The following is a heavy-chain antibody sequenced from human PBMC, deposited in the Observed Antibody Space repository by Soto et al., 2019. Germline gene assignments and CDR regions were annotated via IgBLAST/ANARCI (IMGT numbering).Heavy chain of an antibody. V-gene: IGHV5-51*01. CDR3: TRRAGYIDY. J-gene: IGHJ4*02. Sequence: PGESLKICCQASGYSLTSYWIGWVRQMPGKGLEWMGIVYPGDSDTRYSPSFRGQVTISVDKSISTAYLQWSSLKASDTAMYYCTRRAGYIDYWGQGTLVTVSS. CDR2: VYPGDSDT. D-gene: IGHD6-13*01. CDR1: GYSLTSYW.